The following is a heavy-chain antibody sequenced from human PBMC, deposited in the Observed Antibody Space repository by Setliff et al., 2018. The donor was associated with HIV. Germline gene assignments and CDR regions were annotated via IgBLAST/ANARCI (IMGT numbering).Heavy chain of an antibody. V-gene: IGHV4-61*09. CDR2: IYRTGSA. D-gene: IGHD2-8*01. CDR3: ARDSANGKTANLNYLDV. CDR1: GDSISNGNFY. J-gene: IGHJ6*03. Sequence: LSLTCTVSGDSISNGNFYWSWIRQSAGKGLEWFGHIYRTGSANYNPSLKSRLTISVDTSKNQFSLRLSSVTAADTAVYFCARDSANGKTANLNYLDVWGKGTTVTVSS.